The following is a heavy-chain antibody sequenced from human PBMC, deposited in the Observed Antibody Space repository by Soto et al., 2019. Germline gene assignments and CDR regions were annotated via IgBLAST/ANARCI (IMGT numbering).Heavy chain of an antibody. Sequence: ASVKVSCKASGYSFTKYHIHWVRQAPGQGLEWMGWIFPNSGATNYAQKFQGRVTLTRDTSLSTGYMDLTRLTSDDTAVYYCARGRSLKWNWFDRWGQGTLVTVSS. D-gene: IGHD2-15*01. CDR3: ARGRSLKWNWFDR. J-gene: IGHJ5*02. CDR2: IFPNSGAT. CDR1: GYSFTKYH. V-gene: IGHV1-2*02.